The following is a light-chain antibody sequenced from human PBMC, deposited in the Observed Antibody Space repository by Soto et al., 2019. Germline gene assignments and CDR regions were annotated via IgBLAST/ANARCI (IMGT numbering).Light chain of an antibody. CDR2: RND. J-gene: IGLJ1*01. Sequence: QSVLAQPPSASGTPGQRVTISCSGSSSNIGSNYVCWYQQLPGTAPKLLIYRNDQRPSGVPDRFSGSKSGTSASLAIGGLRSEDEADYYCAAWDDSLSGYVFGTGTKVTVL. CDR3: AAWDDSLSGYV. CDR1: SSNIGSNY. V-gene: IGLV1-47*01.